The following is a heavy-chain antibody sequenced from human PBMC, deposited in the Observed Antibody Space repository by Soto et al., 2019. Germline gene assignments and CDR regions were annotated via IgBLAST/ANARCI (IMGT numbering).Heavy chain of an antibody. Sequence: EVQLVESGGGLVQPGGSLRLSCAASGFTFSSYDMHWVRQATGKGLEWVSAIGTAGDTYYPGSVKGGFTIYRENAKNSLYLQMNSLRAEDTPVYYCASANYGDRSLYYYYGMDVWGQGTPVTVSS. CDR1: GFTFSSYD. J-gene: IGHJ6*02. CDR2: IGTAGDT. V-gene: IGHV3-13*01. CDR3: ASANYGDRSLYYYYGMDV. D-gene: IGHD4-17*01.